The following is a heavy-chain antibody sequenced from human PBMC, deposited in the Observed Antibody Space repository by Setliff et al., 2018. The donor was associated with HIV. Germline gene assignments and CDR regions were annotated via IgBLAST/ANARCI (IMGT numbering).Heavy chain of an antibody. J-gene: IGHJ3*01. D-gene: IGHD7-27*01. CDR2: TSVTGNTI. CDR1: GFTFDTYE. V-gene: IGHV3-48*03. Sequence: GESLKISCAASGFTFDTYEMNWVRRAPGKGLEWVSYTSVTGNTIFYGDSVEGRFTISRDNAKNSLCLQMNSLRADGTAVYYCARSIRANWGGNDAFDFWGQGTKVTVSS. CDR3: ARSIRANWGGNDAFDF.